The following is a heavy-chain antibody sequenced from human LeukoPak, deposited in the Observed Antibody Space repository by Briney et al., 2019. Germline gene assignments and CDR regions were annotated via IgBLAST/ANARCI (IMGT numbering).Heavy chain of an antibody. CDR3: ARAPAVVGASLDAFDI. CDR1: GGSFSGYY. V-gene: IGHV4-34*01. Sequence: SETLSLTSAVYGGSFSGYYWSWIRQPPGKGLEWIGEINHSGSTNYNPSLKSRVTISVDTSKNQFSLKLSSVTAADTAVYYCARAPAVVGASLDAFDIWGQGTMVTVSS. D-gene: IGHD1-26*01. CDR2: INHSGST. J-gene: IGHJ3*02.